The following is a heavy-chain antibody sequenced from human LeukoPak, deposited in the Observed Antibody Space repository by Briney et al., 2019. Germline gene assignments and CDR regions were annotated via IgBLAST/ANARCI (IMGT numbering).Heavy chain of an antibody. Sequence: VKVSCKASGYTFTGYYMHWVRQAPGQGLEWMGWINPNSGGTNYAQKFQGRVTMTRDTSISTAYMELSRLRSDDTAVYYCARDLFAGSGNPVDDYWGQGTLVTVSS. V-gene: IGHV1-2*02. CDR2: INPNSGGT. J-gene: IGHJ4*02. CDR3: ARDLFAGSGNPVDDY. D-gene: IGHD3-10*01. CDR1: GYTFTGYY.